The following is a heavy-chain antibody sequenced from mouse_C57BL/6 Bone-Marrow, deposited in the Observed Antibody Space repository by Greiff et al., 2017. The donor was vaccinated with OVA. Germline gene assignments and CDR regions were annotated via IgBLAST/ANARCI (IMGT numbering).Heavy chain of an antibody. D-gene: IGHD4-1*01. Sequence: QVQLQQSGAELARPGASVKLSCKASGYTFTSYGISWVKQRTGQGLEWIGEIYPRSGNTYYNEKFKGKATLTADKSSSTAYMQLRSLTSEDSAVYFCAGAPWGLGRVYWGQGTTLTVSS. V-gene: IGHV1-81*01. CDR2: IYPRSGNT. CDR1: GYTFTSYG. J-gene: IGHJ2*01. CDR3: AGAPWGLGRVY.